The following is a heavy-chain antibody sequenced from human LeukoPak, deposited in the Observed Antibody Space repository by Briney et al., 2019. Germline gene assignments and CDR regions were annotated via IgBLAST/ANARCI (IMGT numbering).Heavy chain of an antibody. CDR3: ARGRDVVVPAGYYGY. D-gene: IGHD2-2*01. J-gene: IGHJ4*02. Sequence: VASVKVSCKASGYTFTSYDINWVRQATGQGLEWMGWMNPNSDNTGYAQKFQGRVTMTRNTSISTAYVELSSLRSEDTAVYYCARGRDVVVPAGYYGYWGQGTLVTVSS. CDR1: GYTFTSYD. CDR2: MNPNSDNT. V-gene: IGHV1-8*01.